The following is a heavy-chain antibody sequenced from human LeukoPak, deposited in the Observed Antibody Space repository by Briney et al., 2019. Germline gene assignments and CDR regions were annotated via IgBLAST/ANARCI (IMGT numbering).Heavy chain of an antibody. D-gene: IGHD4-11*01. J-gene: IGHJ6*03. CDR2: MNPNSGNT. V-gene: IGHV1-8*01. CDR3: ARVQTTVTPFYYYYYYMDV. Sequence: ASVKVSCKASGYTFTSYDINWVRQATGRGLKWMGWMNPNSGNTGYAQKFQGRVTMTRNTSISTAYMELSSLRSEDTAVYYCARVQTTVTPFYYYYYYMDVWGKGTTVTVSS. CDR1: GYTFTSYD.